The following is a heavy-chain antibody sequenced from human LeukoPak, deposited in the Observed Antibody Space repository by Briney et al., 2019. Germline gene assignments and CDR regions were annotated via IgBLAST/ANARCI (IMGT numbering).Heavy chain of an antibody. CDR1: GGTFHSYA. V-gene: IGHV1-69*05. CDR3: ARRLTRLKSSSVAY. CDR2: IIPVSGSA. J-gene: IGHJ4*02. D-gene: IGHD4/OR15-4a*01. Sequence: GASVKVSCKASGGTFHSYAVSWVRQAPGQGLEWVGGIIPVSGSANYAQKFQGRVTMTRNTSISTAYMELSSLRSEDTAVYYCARRLTRLKSSSVAYWGQGTLVTVSS.